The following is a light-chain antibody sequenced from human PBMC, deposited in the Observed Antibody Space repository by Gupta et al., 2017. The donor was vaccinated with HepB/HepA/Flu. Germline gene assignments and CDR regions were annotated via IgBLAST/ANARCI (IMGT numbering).Light chain of an antibody. Sequence: DNALTQSPGPLSMSSGERVTLSCRASESVPSNYLAWYQQKPGQAPRLLIYGASNRATGIPDRFSGGGPGTDFTLTITRLEPEDFAVYYCQQYGSSPSSFGQGTKLEIK. V-gene: IGKV3-20*01. J-gene: IGKJ2*04. CDR1: ESVPSNY. CDR2: GAS. CDR3: QQYGSSPSS.